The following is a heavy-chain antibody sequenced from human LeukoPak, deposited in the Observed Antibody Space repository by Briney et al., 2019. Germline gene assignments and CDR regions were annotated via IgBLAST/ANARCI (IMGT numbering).Heavy chain of an antibody. V-gene: IGHV4-31*03. J-gene: IGHJ3*02. CDR1: GGSISSGGYY. Sequence: SETLSLTCTVSGGSISSGGYYWSWIRQHPGKGLEWIGYIYYSGSTYYNPSLRSRVTISVDTSKNQFSLRLSSVTAADTAVYFCARRRVVVASTDGASGAFDIWGQGTMVTVS. CDR2: IYYSGST. D-gene: IGHD2-15*01. CDR3: ARRRVVVASTDGASGAFDI.